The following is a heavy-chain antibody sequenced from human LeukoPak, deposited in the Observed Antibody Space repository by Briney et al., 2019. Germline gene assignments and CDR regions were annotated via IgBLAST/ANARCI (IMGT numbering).Heavy chain of an antibody. V-gene: IGHV3-23*01. CDR1: GFSFNTYG. CDR3: AKKRDSHETLYFFDS. J-gene: IGHJ4*02. D-gene: IGHD2-15*01. CDR2: ISGSGSDT. Sequence: GSLRLSCAASGFSFNTYGMTWVRQAPGKGLEWVLAISGSGSDTYYADSVQGRFTISRDNSKNTLSLQMDSLRAEDTAVYYCAKKRDSHETLYFFDSWGQGILVTVSS.